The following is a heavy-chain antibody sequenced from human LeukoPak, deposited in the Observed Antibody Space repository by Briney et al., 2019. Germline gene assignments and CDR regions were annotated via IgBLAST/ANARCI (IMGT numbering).Heavy chain of an antibody. CDR3: ARGGVTTAFDI. J-gene: IGHJ3*02. CDR2: INPDGSST. V-gene: IGHV3-74*01. Sequence: GGSLRLSCAASGFPFSRYYIYWVRQAPGKGLVWVSRINPDGSSTTYADSVKGRFTISRDNAKNTLYLQMNSLRAEDTAVYYCARGGVTTAFDIWGQGTMVTVSS. CDR1: GFPFSRYY. D-gene: IGHD3-10*01.